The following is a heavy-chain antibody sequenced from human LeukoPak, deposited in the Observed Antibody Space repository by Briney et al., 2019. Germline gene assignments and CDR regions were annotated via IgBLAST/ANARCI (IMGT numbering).Heavy chain of an antibody. CDR3: ARAINSAWHNIDY. J-gene: IGHJ4*02. D-gene: IGHD2/OR15-2a*01. V-gene: IGHV3-30*04. CDR1: GFTFSTYA. CDR2: ISYHGSDK. Sequence: PGTPLRLSCVASGFTFSTYAMHWVRQAPGKGLEWVAVISYHGSDKYYVDSVKGRFTISRDNSKNTLYLQMNSLRTEDTAVFYCARAINSAWHNIDYWGQGTLVTVSS.